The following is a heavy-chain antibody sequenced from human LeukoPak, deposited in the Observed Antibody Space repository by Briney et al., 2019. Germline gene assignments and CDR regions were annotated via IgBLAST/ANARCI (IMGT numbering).Heavy chain of an antibody. V-gene: IGHV4-34*01. Sequence: SETLSPTSPVSGLSVSDYCWSWIRQSHERVLEWIGEVAPGGYTTYNPCLRIRFIISEDPSEDQFSLKMRALTAADTALYSCAGIRCGRGQDVCYNHWAQGTLVTVSS. D-gene: IGHD2-21*01. CDR2: VAPGGYT. J-gene: IGHJ5*02. CDR1: GLSVSDYC. CDR3: AGIRCGRGQDVCYNH.